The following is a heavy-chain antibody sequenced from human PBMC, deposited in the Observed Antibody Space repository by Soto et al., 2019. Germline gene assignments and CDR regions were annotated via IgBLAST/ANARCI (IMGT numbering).Heavy chain of an antibody. CDR1: GGSFSGYY. J-gene: IGHJ5*02. CDR3: ARDFSGLNYFWSGPAYNCFDP. V-gene: IGHV4-34*01. CDR2: INHSGST. D-gene: IGHD3-3*01. Sequence: SETLSLTCAVYGGSFSGYYWSWIRQPPGKGLEWIGEINHSGSTNYNPSLKSRVTISVDTSKNQFSLKLSSVTAADTAVYYCARDFSGLNYFWSGPAYNCFDPWGPGILGTGAS.